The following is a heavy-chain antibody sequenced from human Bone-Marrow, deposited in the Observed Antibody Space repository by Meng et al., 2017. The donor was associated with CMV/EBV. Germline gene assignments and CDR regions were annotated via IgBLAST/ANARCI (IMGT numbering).Heavy chain of an antibody. J-gene: IGHJ4*02. D-gene: IGHD2-2*02. Sequence: GESLKISCAASGFTFSSYSMNWVRQAPGKGLEWVSSISSSSSYIYYADSVKGRFTISRDNAKNSLYLQMNSLRAEDTAVYYCARAYCSSTSCYTALFDYWGQGTLVTVSS. CDR3: ARAYCSSTSCYTALFDY. CDR1: GFTFSSYS. V-gene: IGHV3-21*01. CDR2: ISSSSSYI.